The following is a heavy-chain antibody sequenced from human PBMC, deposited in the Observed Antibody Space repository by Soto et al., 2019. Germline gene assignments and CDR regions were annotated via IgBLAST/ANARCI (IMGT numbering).Heavy chain of an antibody. D-gene: IGHD6-19*01. J-gene: IGHJ3*02. CDR1: GCSISSYY. CDR3: ERVSSGWYKVSAFDI. V-gene: IGHV4-59*01. Sequence: PSETLSLTCTVSGCSISSYYWSWIRQPPGKGLEWIGYIYYSGSTNYNPSLKSRVTISVDTSKNQFSLKLSSVTAADTAVYYCERVSSGWYKVSAFDIWGQGTMVTVS. CDR2: IYYSGST.